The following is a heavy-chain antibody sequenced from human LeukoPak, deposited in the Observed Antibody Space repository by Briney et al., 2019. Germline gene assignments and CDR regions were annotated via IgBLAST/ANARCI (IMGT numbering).Heavy chain of an antibody. CDR2: IYHSGRT. CDR3: ARQILYYGSGSSPDWFDP. Sequence: SETLSLTCTVSGYSISSGYYWGWIRQPPGKGLEWIGSIYHSGRTYYNPSLKSRVTISVDTSKNQFSLKLSSVTAADTAVYYCARQILYYGSGSSPDWFDPWGQGTLVTVSS. J-gene: IGHJ5*02. D-gene: IGHD3-10*01. V-gene: IGHV4-38-2*02. CDR1: GYSISSGYY.